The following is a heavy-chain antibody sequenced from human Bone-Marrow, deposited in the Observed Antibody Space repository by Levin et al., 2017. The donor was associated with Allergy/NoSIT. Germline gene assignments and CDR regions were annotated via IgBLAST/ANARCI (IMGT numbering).Heavy chain of an antibody. V-gene: IGHV3-30*02. D-gene: IGHD1-26*01. CDR2: ISHDGSDI. J-gene: IGHJ4*02. CDR1: GFTFSSYG. CDR3: ATGIVGSLSY. Sequence: GGSLRLSCAASGFTFSSYGMHWVRQAPGKGLEWVSFISHDGSDIYYVDSVKGRFTISRDNSRDTLYLQMNSLKPEDTAMYWCATGIVGSLSYWGPGTLVTVSS.